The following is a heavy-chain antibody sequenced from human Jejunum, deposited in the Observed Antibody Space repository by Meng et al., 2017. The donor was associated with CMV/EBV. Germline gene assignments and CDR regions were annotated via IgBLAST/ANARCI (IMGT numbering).Heavy chain of an antibody. Sequence: SCKASGYTFTSYHISWVRQATGQGLEWMGRMNPNNGDTDYAQKFQGRVTITRDTSITTVYMELNSLTSEDTAVYYCARGWGTTWPWGQGTLVTVSS. CDR1: GYTFTSYH. CDR3: ARGWGTTWP. V-gene: IGHV1-8*01. J-gene: IGHJ5*02. CDR2: MNPNNGDT. D-gene: IGHD3-16*01.